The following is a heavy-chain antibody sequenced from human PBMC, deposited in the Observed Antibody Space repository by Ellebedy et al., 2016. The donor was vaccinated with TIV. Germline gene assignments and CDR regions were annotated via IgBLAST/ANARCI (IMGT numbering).Heavy chain of an antibody. V-gene: IGHV2-5*02. J-gene: IGHJ4*02. CDR1: GFSLSTSGVD. Sequence: SGPTLVKPTQTLTLTCTFSGFSLSTSGVDVGWIRQPPGKALEWLALIYWDDNKRYSPSLKSRLTITKDTSKSQVVLTMTNMDPVDTATYYCARRDIVGYCSGGGCYSYFDYWGQGTLVTVSS. D-gene: IGHD2-15*01. CDR3: ARRDIVGYCSGGGCYSYFDY. CDR2: IYWDDNK.